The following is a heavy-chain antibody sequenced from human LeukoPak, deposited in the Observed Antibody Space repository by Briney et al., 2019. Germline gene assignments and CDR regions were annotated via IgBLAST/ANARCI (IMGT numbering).Heavy chain of an antibody. Sequence: VASVKVSCKVSGYTLTELSMHWVRQAPGKGLAWLGGFDPEDGETIYAQKFQGRVTMTEDTSTDTAYMELSSLRSEDTAVYYCATHRGDYGDSYYYYYMDVWGKGTTVTVSS. CDR1: GYTLTELS. V-gene: IGHV1-24*01. J-gene: IGHJ6*03. CDR2: FDPEDGET. D-gene: IGHD4-17*01. CDR3: ATHRGDYGDSYYYYYMDV.